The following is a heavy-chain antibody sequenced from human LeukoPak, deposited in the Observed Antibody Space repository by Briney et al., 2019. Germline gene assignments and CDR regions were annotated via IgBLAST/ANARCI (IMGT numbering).Heavy chain of an antibody. V-gene: IGHV3-74*01. CDR2: INNDGTTT. CDR3: ASNPYNWLDSSGLYYFDY. Sequence: GGSLRLSCAASGFTFSSSWMYWVRQAPGKGLVWVSRINNDGTTTTDADSVKGRFTISRDNAKNSLYLQMNSLRAEDTAVYYCASNPYNWLDSSGLYYFDYWGQGTLVTVSS. CDR1: GFTFSSSW. D-gene: IGHD3-22*01. J-gene: IGHJ4*02.